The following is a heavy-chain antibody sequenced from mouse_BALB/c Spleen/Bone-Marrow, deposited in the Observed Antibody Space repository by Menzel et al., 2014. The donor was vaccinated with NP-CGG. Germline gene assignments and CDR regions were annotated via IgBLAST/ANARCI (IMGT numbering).Heavy chain of an antibody. V-gene: IGHV4-1*02. CDR3: ARLSYYGRFAY. J-gene: IGHJ3*01. Sequence: EVKLVESGGGLVQPGGSLKLSCAASGFDFSRHWMSWVRQAPGNPPEWIGEINPDSSTINYTPSLKDKFIISRDNAKNTLYLQMSKVRSEDTALYYCARLSYYGRFAYWGQGTLVTVSA. D-gene: IGHD1-1*01. CDR2: INPDSSTI. CDR1: GFDFSRHW.